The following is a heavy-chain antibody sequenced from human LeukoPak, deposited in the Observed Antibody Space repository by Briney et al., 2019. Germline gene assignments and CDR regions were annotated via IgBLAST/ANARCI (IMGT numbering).Heavy chain of an antibody. V-gene: IGHV4-39*01. J-gene: IGHJ4*02. D-gene: IGHD6-19*01. CDR2: ISNSGNT. CDR3: AGGLQIAVAGRVYFAY. CDR1: GGSMTSSYYY. Sequence: SETLSLTCTVSGGSMTSSYYYWGWIRQPPGKGLEWIGSISNSGNTYYNPSLKSPVTMSVDTSKNQFSLNLSPVTAADTAVYYCAGGLQIAVAGRVYFAYWGQGILVTVSS.